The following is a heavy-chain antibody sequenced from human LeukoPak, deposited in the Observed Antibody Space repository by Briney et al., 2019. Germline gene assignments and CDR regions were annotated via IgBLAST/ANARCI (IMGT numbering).Heavy chain of an antibody. J-gene: IGHJ4*02. V-gene: IGHV4-31*03. D-gene: IGHD3-9*01. CDR1: GGSISSGGYY. CDR3: ARFHYDMIFDY. CDR2: IYYSGST. Sequence: PSQTLSLTCTVSGGSISSGGYYWSWIRQHPGKGLEWIGYIYYSGSTYYNPSLKSRVTISVDRSKNQFSLKLSSVTAADTAVYYCARFHYDMIFDYWGQGTLVTVSS.